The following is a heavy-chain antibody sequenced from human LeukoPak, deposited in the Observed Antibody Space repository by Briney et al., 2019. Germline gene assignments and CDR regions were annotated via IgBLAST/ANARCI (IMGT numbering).Heavy chain of an antibody. CDR2: IRDKPDGGTT. CDR3: TTDNAPGMDV. D-gene: IGHD2-2*01. CDR1: GFTFSNAW. V-gene: IGHV3-15*01. Sequence: NPGGSLRLSCAASGFTFSNAWMSWVRQAPGKGLEWVGLIRDKPDGGTTDYTAPVKGRFTISRDDSKSMLYLQMNSLKTEDTAVYYCTTDNAPGMDVWGQGTTVTVSS. J-gene: IGHJ6*02.